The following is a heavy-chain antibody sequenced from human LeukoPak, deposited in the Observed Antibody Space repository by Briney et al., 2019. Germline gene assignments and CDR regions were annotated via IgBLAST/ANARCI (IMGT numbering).Heavy chain of an antibody. CDR2: IYYSGST. CDR1: GYSISSSNW. CDR3: ARGVVPPFGYFDY. D-gene: IGHD2-2*01. V-gene: IGHV4-28*06. Sequence: PSGTLSLTCAVSGYSISSSNWWGWIRQPPGKGLEGIGYIYYSGSTNYNPSLKSRVTMSVDTSKNQFSLKLSSVTALDTAVYYCARGVVPPFGYFDYWGQGTLVTVSS. J-gene: IGHJ4*02.